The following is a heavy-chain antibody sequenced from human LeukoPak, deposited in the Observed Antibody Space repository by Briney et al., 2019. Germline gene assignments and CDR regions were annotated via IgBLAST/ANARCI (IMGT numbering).Heavy chain of an antibody. J-gene: IGHJ4*02. V-gene: IGHV3-48*01. Sequence: GGSLRLSCAASGFTLSSYSMNWVRQAPGKGLEWVSHISTSTSTTYYADSVKGRFTISRDNAKNSLYLQMNSLRAEDTAVYYCARDGYSGSDALWGQGTLVTVSS. CDR1: GFTLSSYS. D-gene: IGHD5-12*01. CDR3: ARDGYSGSDAL. CDR2: ISTSTSTT.